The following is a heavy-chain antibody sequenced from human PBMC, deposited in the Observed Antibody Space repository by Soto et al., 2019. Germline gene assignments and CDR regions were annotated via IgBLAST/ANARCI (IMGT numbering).Heavy chain of an antibody. CDR2: IIPILGIA. CDR1: GGTFSSYT. J-gene: IGHJ6*02. V-gene: IGHV1-69*02. CDR3: ARGCRSSGWYYYYYGMDV. D-gene: IGHD6-19*01. Sequence: QVQLVQSGAEVKKPGSSVKVSCKASGGTFSSYTISWVRQAPGQGLEWMGRIIPILGIANYAQKFQGRVTITADNSTSTAYMELGSLRSEDTAVYYCARGCRSSGWYYYYYGMDVWGQGTTVTVSS.